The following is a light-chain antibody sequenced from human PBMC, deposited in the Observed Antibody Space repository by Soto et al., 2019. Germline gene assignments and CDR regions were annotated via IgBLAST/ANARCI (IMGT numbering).Light chain of an antibody. V-gene: IGKV1-5*03. CDR1: QSISSW. Sequence: DIQMTQSPSTLSASVGDRVTITCRARQSISSWLAWYQQKPGQAPKLLIYKASSLESGVPSRFSGSGSGTEFDLTISSLQPDDFATYYCQQYNSYSYTFGGGTNVEI. J-gene: IGKJ4*01. CDR2: KAS. CDR3: QQYNSYSYT.